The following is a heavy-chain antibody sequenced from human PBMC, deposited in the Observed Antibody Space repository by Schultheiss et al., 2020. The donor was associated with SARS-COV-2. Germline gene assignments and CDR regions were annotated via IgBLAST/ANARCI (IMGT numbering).Heavy chain of an antibody. D-gene: IGHD5-18*01. CDR3: ARGGVYSSLDY. J-gene: IGHJ4*02. CDR2: IYYSGST. CDR1: GGSISSYY. V-gene: IGHV4-59*01. Sequence: SETLSLTCTVSGGSISSYYWSWLRQPPGKGLEWIGYIYYSGSTNYNPSLKSRVTISVDTSKNQFSLKLSSVTAADTAVYYCARGGVYSSLDYWGQGTLVTISS.